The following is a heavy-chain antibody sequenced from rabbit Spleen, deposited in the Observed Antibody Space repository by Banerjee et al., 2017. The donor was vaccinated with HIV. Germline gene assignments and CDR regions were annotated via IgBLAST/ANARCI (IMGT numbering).Heavy chain of an antibody. J-gene: IGHJ4*01. CDR3: ARETSSGWGIVSFYFSL. V-gene: IGHV1S7*01. CDR2: IDPLFGIR. CDR1: GFTLNSYY. Sequence: QSLVESGGGLVQPGGSLKLSCKASGFTLNSYYMNWVRQAPGKGLEWIGYIDPLFGIRNYANSVKGRFTISRENAQNTVFLQMTSLTAADTATYFCARETSSGWGIVSFYFSLWGPGTLVTVS. D-gene: IGHD4-1*01.